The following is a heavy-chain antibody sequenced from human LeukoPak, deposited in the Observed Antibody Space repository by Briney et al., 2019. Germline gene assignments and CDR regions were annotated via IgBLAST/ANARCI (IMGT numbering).Heavy chain of an antibody. CDR2: IYHSGST. J-gene: IGHJ4*02. CDR1: GGSISSFY. V-gene: IGHV4-59*08. D-gene: IGHD3-22*01. Sequence: SETLSLTCTVSGGSISSFYWSWIRQPPGKGLEWIGSIYHSGSTYYNPSLKSRVTISVDTSKNQFSLKLSSVTAADTAVYYCARIADYYDSSGYNSVDYWGQGTLVTVSS. CDR3: ARIADYYDSSGYNSVDY.